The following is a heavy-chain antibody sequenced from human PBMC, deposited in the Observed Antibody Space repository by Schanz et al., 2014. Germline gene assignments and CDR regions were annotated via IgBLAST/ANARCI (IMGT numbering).Heavy chain of an antibody. CDR3: ARDRGYCSGGSCLTFDY. V-gene: IGHV3-30*19. Sequence: VQLLDSGGGVVQPGRSLRLSCAASGFAFSVYGMHWVRQAPGKGLEWVAVISYDGSNKYYADSVKGRFTISRDNSKNTLYLQMNTLRAEDTAVYYCARDRGYCSGGSCLTFDYWGQGTLVTVSS. D-gene: IGHD2-15*01. CDR2: ISYDGSNK. CDR1: GFAFSVYG. J-gene: IGHJ4*02.